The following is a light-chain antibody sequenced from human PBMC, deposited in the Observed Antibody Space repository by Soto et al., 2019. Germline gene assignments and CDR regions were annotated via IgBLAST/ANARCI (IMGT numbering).Light chain of an antibody. Sequence: DIQMSQSPSTLSASVGDRVTITCRASENIDKWLAWYQQKPGRAPKLLIYDASTLESGVPSRFRGSGSGTEFTLTISSLQPEDFSTYYCKQFNMLYTFGQGTKLEI. V-gene: IGKV1-5*01. J-gene: IGKJ2*01. CDR2: DAS. CDR3: KQFNMLYT. CDR1: ENIDKW.